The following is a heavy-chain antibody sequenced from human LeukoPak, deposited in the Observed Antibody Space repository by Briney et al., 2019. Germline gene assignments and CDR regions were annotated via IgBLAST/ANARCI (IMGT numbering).Heavy chain of an antibody. D-gene: IGHD6-13*01. Sequence: GGSLRLSCAASGFTVSSSYMSWVRQAPGRGLEWVSVIYSGGSTYYADSVKGRFTISRDNSKNTLYLQMNSLRAEDTAVYYCARGYSSSWEDWFDPWGQGTLVTVSS. CDR2: IYSGGST. V-gene: IGHV3-66*01. J-gene: IGHJ5*02. CDR1: GFTVSSSY. CDR3: ARGYSSSWEDWFDP.